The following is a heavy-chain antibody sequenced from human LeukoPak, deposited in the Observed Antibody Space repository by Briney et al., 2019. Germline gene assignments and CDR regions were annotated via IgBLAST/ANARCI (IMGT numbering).Heavy chain of an antibody. CDR3: ARVGSSDDYYYYYYMDV. CDR2: MNPNSGNT. Sequence: GASVKVSCKASGYTFTSYDINWVRRATGQGLEWMGWMNPNSGNTGYAQKFQGRVTITRNTSISTAYMELSSLRSEDTAVYYCARVGSSDDYYYYYYMDVWGKGTTVTVSS. CDR1: GYTFTSYD. D-gene: IGHD6-13*01. J-gene: IGHJ6*03. V-gene: IGHV1-8*03.